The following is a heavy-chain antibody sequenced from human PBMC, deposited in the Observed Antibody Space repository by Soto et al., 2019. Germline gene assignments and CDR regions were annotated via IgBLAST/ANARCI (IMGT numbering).Heavy chain of an antibody. Sequence: GGSLRLSCAASGFSFSRYGMHWVRQAPGKGLEWVAVIWYDGSNKYYADSVKGRFTISRDNSKNTLYLQMNSLRAEDTAVYYCARDPYSSSSFFDYWGQGTLVTVSS. CDR3: ARDPYSSSSFFDY. V-gene: IGHV3-33*01. J-gene: IGHJ4*02. CDR1: GFSFSRYG. D-gene: IGHD6-6*01. CDR2: IWYDGSNK.